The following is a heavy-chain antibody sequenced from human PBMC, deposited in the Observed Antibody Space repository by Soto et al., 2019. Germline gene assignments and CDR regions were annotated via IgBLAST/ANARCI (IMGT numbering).Heavy chain of an antibody. CDR3: ARGDYYYGSGLRAYYYYYYMDV. CDR2: INHSGST. V-gene: IGHV4-34*01. CDR1: GGSFSGYY. J-gene: IGHJ6*03. D-gene: IGHD3-10*01. Sequence: SETLSLTCAVYGGSFSGYYWSWIRQPPGKGLEWIGEINHSGSTNYNPSLKSRVTISVDTSKNQFSLKLSSVTAADTAVYYCARGDYYYGSGLRAYYYYYYMDVWGKGTTVTVSS.